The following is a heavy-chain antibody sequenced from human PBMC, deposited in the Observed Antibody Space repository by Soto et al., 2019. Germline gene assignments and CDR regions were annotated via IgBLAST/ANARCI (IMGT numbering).Heavy chain of an antibody. D-gene: IGHD3-10*01. V-gene: IGHV3-48*02. CDR3: ATRFKYGSGTSPWDY. Sequence: PGGSLRLSCAASGFTFSSYSMNWVRQAPGKGLEWVSYISSSSSTIYYADSVKGRFTISRDNAKNSLYLQMNSLRDEDTAVYYCATRFKYGSGTSPWDYWGPGTLVTVSS. J-gene: IGHJ4*02. CDR2: ISSSSSTI. CDR1: GFTFSSYS.